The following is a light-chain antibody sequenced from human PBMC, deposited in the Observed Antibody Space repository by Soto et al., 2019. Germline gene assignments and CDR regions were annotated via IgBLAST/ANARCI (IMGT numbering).Light chain of an antibody. CDR2: DVS. V-gene: IGLV2-14*03. CDR3: SSYTTSNTRQIV. Sequence: QSALTQPASVSGSPGQSITISCTGTSSDVGGYNYVSWYQHHTGKATKIMIFDVSNRPSGVSNRFSGSKSGNTASLTISGLQPEDEADYYCSSYTTSNTRQIVFGTGTKVTVL. CDR1: SSDVGGYNY. J-gene: IGLJ1*01.